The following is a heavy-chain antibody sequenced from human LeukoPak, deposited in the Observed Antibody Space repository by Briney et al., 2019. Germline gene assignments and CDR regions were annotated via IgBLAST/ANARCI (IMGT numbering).Heavy chain of an antibody. CDR3: TTSGWFDH. CDR1: RFAFSQAW. D-gene: IGHD1-26*01. Sequence: GGSLRLSCVASRFAFSQAWMSWVRQAPGKGLEWVGRIKRESDGGTTDYAAPVKGRFTISRDDSKNTLFLQMNSLQTEDTAVYYCTTSGWFDHWGQGTLVTVSS. V-gene: IGHV3-15*01. J-gene: IGHJ5*02. CDR2: IKRESDGGTT.